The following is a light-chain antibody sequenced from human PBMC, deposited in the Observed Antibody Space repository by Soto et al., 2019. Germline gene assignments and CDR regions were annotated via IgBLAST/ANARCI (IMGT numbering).Light chain of an antibody. Sequence: IVLTQSPATLSLSPGERATLSCRASQSVSSYLTWYQHKPGQAPRLLIYHASYRATGIPARFSGSGSVTDYTLTISSLEPEDFAIYYCQQRSKWIPFVGWTRVEFK. J-gene: IGKJ4*01. V-gene: IGKV3-11*01. CDR1: QSVSSY. CDR3: QQRSKWIP. CDR2: HAS.